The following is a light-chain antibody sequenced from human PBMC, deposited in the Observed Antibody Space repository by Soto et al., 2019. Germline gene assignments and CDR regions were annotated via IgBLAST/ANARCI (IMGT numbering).Light chain of an antibody. CDR2: EVS. Sequence: LTQPPSASGSPGQSVTISCTGTSSDVGSYDYVSWYQQHPGKAPKLMIYEVSKRPSGVPDRFSGSKSGNTASLTVSGLQAEDEADYYCISYAGSSNVFGTGTKLTVL. CDR1: SSDVGSYDY. CDR3: ISYAGSSNV. J-gene: IGLJ1*01. V-gene: IGLV2-8*01.